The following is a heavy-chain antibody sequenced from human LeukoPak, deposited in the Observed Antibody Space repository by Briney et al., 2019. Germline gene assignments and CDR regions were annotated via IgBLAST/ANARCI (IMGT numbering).Heavy chain of an antibody. V-gene: IGHV1-2*02. D-gene: IGHD4-23*01. Sequence: ASVKVSCKAAGFAFTDYYIDWVRQAPGQGLGWMGSINHHGGGTSYLQKFKGRVPMPTDTSTSAPYTELRSLISDDTAMYYCVREGNEPLSKNFDTSGQGTLVTVSS. CDR3: VREGNEPLSKNFDT. J-gene: IGHJ4*02. CDR1: GFAFTDYY. CDR2: INHHGGGT.